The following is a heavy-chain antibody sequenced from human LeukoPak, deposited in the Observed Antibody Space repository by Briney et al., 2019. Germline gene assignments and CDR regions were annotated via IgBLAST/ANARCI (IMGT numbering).Heavy chain of an antibody. Sequence: SGGSLRLSCAASGFTFSGSAIHWVRQSSGKGLEWVGQIDKKDKGYATATAYAASVKGRFTISRDDSINTAYLQMKSLKTEDTALYCCTRDSGTYNWFDPWGQGTLVTVSS. D-gene: IGHD1-26*01. CDR2: IDKKDKGYATAT. V-gene: IGHV3-73*01. J-gene: IGHJ5*02. CDR3: TRDSGTYNWFDP. CDR1: GFTFSGSA.